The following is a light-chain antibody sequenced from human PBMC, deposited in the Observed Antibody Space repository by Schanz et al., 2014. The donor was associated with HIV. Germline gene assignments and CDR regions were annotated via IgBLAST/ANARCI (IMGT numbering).Light chain of an antibody. CDR1: QSLNYY. J-gene: IGKJ5*01. CDR2: DAS. Sequence: EIVLTQSPATLSLSPGERATLSCRASQSLNYYLVWYQQKPGQAPRLLIYDASNRATGIPARFSGSGYGTDFTLTISSLEPEDFAVYYCQQRINWPITFGQGTRLEIK. CDR3: QQRINWPIT. V-gene: IGKV3-11*01.